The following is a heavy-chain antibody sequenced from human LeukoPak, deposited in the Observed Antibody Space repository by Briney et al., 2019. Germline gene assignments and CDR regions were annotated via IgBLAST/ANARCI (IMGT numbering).Heavy chain of an antibody. CDR1: GGSFSGYY. V-gene: IGHV4-34*01. D-gene: IGHD2-2*01. J-gene: IGHJ6*02. Sequence: SETLSLTCAVYGGSFSGYYWSWIRQPPGKGLEWIGEINHSGSTNYNPSLKSRVTISVDTSKNQFSLKLSSVTAADTAVYYCARGECSTSCYLYYYYYYGMDVWGQGTTVTVSS. CDR3: ARGECSTSCYLYYYYYYGMDV. CDR2: INHSGST.